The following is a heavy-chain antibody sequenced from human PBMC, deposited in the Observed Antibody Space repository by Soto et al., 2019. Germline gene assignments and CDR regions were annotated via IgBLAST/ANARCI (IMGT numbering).Heavy chain of an antibody. D-gene: IGHD6-6*01. V-gene: IGHV3-23*01. J-gene: IGHJ4*02. CDR2: ISAGGGTTT. Sequence: GGSLRLSCVASGFSFSYYGMSWVRQAPGKGLDWVSVISAGGGTTTYYADSVKGRFTISRDNSKNTLFLQMNSLTVDDTAIYYCAKRGPSSTSSREDYWGQGTLVTVSS. CDR1: GFSFSYYG. CDR3: AKRGPSSTSSREDY.